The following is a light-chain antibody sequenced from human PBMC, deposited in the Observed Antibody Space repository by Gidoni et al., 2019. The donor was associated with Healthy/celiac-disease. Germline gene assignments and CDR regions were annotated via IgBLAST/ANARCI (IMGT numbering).Light chain of an antibody. CDR2: AAS. CDR1: QSISSY. J-gene: IGKJ2*01. V-gene: IGKV1-39*01. Sequence: DIQMTQSPSSLSASVGDRVTITCRASQSISSYLNWYQQKPGTAPKLLIYAASSLQSGVPSRFSCSVSGTDFTLTISSLQPEDFATYYCQQSYSTPYTFGQGTKLEIK. CDR3: QQSYSTPYT.